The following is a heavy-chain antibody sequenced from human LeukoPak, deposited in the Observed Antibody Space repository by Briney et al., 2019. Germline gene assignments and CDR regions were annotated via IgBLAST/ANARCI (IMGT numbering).Heavy chain of an antibody. J-gene: IGHJ4*02. CDR1: GYTFTGYY. CDR3: ARVNERGSGSYYHFDY. D-gene: IGHD3-10*01. CDR2: IYPNSGGT. V-gene: IGHV1-2*02. Sequence: ASLKVSCKASGYTFTGYYMHWVRQAPRQGLEWMGGIYPNSGGTNYAQKFQGRVTMTRDTSITTAYMELSRLSSDDTAVYYCARVNERGSGSYYHFDYWGQGTLVTVSS.